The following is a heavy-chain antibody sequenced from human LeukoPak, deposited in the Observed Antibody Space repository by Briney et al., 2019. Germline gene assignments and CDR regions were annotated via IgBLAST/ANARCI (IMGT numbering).Heavy chain of an antibody. J-gene: IGHJ4*02. CDR3: TRDGGSFCDFDY. V-gene: IGHV3-64*02. CDR2: INTDGRIT. D-gene: IGHD1-26*01. Sequence: GGSLRLSCVASGFSFRNYAIHWVRQAPGKGREYVSVINTDGRITYYADSVKGRFTISRDNSKYTVYLQMGSLRGEDMAVYYCTRDGGSFCDFDYWGQGALVTVSS. CDR1: GFSFRNYA.